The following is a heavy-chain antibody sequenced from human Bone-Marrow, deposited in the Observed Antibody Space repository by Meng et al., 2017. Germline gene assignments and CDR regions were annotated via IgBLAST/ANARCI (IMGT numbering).Heavy chain of an antibody. D-gene: IGHD2/OR15-2a*01. CDR1: GGSISSYY. CDR3: ASGADQSKYRKGIAFDI. Sequence: GSLRLSCTVSGGSISSYYWSWIRQPPGKGLEWIGYIYYSGSTNYNPSLKSRVTISVDTSKNQFSLKLSSVTAADTAVYYCASGADQSKYRKGIAFDIWGQGTMVTVSS. CDR2: IYYSGST. V-gene: IGHV4-59*12. J-gene: IGHJ3*02.